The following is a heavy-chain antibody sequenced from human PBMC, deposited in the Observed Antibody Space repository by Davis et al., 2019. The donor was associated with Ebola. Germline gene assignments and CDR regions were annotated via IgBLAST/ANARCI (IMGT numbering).Heavy chain of an antibody. CDR1: GGSFSGYY. Sequence: SETLSLTCAVYGGSFSGYYWSWIRQPPGKGLEWIGEINHSGSTNYNPSLKSRVTISVDTSKNQFSLKLSSVTAADTAVYYCALSSGWRGIDYWGQGTLVTVSS. J-gene: IGHJ4*02. D-gene: IGHD6-19*01. V-gene: IGHV4-34*01. CDR3: ALSSGWRGIDY. CDR2: INHSGST.